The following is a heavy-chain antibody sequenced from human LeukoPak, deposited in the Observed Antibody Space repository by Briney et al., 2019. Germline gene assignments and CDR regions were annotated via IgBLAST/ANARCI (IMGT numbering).Heavy chain of an antibody. CDR3: ARNEYGSERRWFDP. Sequence: PSETLSLTCTVSGESINNGYLSWYWIRQSAGKGLESFGRISGSGSTSYNPSLKSRVTISADTSKSQFSLKMTSVTAADTAVYYCARNEYGSERRWFDPWGQGIGVTVSS. V-gene: IGHV4-61*02. CDR2: ISGSGST. D-gene: IGHD3-10*01. J-gene: IGHJ5*02. CDR1: GESINNGYLS.